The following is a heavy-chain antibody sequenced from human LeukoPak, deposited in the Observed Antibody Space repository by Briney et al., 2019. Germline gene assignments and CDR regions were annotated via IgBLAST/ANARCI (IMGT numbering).Heavy chain of an antibody. V-gene: IGHV4-30-2*01. CDR1: GGSISSGGYY. CDR3: AGPDSSEIDY. Sequence: PSQTLSLTCAVSGGSISSGGYYWSWIRQPPGKGLEWIGEINHSGSTNYNPSLKSRATISVDTSKNQFSLKLSSVTAADTAVYYCAGPDSSEIDYWGQGTLVTVSS. CDR2: INHSGST. J-gene: IGHJ4*02.